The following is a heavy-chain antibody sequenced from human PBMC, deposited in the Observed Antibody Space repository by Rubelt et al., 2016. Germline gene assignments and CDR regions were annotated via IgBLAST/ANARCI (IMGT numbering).Heavy chain of an antibody. Sequence: IGTAGDTYYPGSVKGRFTISRENAKNSLYLQMNSLRAGDTAVYYCVRDHKIYSYGLNYYYGMDVWGQGTTVTVSS. V-gene: IGHV3-13*01. J-gene: IGHJ6*02. CDR2: IGTAGDT. CDR3: VRDHKIYSYGLNYYYGMDV. D-gene: IGHD5-18*01.